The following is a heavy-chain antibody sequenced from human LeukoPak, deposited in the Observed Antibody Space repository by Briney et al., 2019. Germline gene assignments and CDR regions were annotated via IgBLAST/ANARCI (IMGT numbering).Heavy chain of an antibody. J-gene: IGHJ4*02. Sequence: PSETLSLTCAVYGGSFSGYYWSWIRQPPGKGLEWIGEINHSGSTNYNPSLKSRVTISVDTSKNQFSLKLSSVTAADTAVYYCASLHRKGEYSSSWYSVEKFDYWGQGTLVTVSS. V-gene: IGHV4-34*01. CDR2: INHSGST. D-gene: IGHD6-13*01. CDR1: GGSFSGYY. CDR3: ASLHRKGEYSSSWYSVEKFDY.